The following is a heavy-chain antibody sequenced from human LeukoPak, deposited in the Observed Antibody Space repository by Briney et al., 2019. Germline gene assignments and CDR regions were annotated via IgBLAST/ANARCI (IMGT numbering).Heavy chain of an antibody. CDR2: INHSGST. Sequence: SETLSLTCAVYGGSFSGYYWSWIRQPPGKGLEWIGEINHSGSTNYNPSLKSRVTISVDTSKNQFSLKLSSATAADTAVYYCARVRGYGGYWGQGTLVTVSS. V-gene: IGHV4-34*01. CDR3: ARVRGYGGY. D-gene: IGHD2-15*01. CDR1: GGSFSGYY. J-gene: IGHJ4*02.